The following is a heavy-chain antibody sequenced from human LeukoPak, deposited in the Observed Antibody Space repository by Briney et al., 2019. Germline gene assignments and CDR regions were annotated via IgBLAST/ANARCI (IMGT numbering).Heavy chain of an antibody. CDR1: GGSFSGYY. V-gene: IGHV4-34*01. CDR3: ARGKSGSSWTRWFDP. Sequence: SETLSLTCAVYGGSFSGYYWSWIRQPPGKGLEWIGEINHSGSTNYNPSLKSRVTISVDMSKNQFSLKLSSVTAADTAVYYCARGKSGSSWTRWFDPWGQGTLVTVSS. J-gene: IGHJ5*02. D-gene: IGHD6-13*01. CDR2: INHSGST.